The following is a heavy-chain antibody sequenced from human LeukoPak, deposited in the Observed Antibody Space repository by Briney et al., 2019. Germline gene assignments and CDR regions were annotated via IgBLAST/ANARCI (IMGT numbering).Heavy chain of an antibody. CDR1: GFTFSDYY. V-gene: IGHV3-11*04. CDR3: ARGLRLNSYDFWSAPGLSELYMDV. D-gene: IGHD3-3*01. J-gene: IGHJ6*03. CDR2: ISSSGSTI. Sequence: GGSLRLSCAASGFTFSDYYMSWIRQAPGKGLEWVSYISSSGSTIYYADSVKGRFTISRDNAKNSLYLQMNSLRAEDTAVYYCARGLRLNSYDFWSAPGLSELYMDVWGKGTTVTVSS.